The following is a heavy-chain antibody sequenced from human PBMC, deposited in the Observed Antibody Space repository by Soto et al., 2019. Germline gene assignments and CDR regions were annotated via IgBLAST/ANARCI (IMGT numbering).Heavy chain of an antibody. CDR3: VTGAFEF. CDR2: MNSDGSSI. V-gene: IGHV3-74*01. CDR1: EFTFSSSW. Sequence: WGTLRLSCVVSEFTFSSSWMHWVRQGPGKGLVWVSRMNSDGSSINYADSVKGRFTSSRDNAKNMRHLQMNSLRAEDTSLHYCVTGAFEFWGRGTPVTVSS. J-gene: IGHJ4*02.